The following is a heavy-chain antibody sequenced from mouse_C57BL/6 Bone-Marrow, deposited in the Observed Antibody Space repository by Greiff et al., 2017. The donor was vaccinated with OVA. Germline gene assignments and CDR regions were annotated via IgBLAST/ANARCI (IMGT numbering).Heavy chain of an antibody. CDR3: ARETTVAGFDV. D-gene: IGHD1-1*01. V-gene: IGHV1-55*01. J-gene: IGHJ1*03. CDR2: IYPGSGST. CDR1: GYTFTSYW. Sequence: QVHVKQSGAELVKPGASVKMSCKASGYTFTSYWITWVKQRPGQGLEWIGDIYPGSGSTNYNEKFKSKATLTVDTSSSTAYMQLSSLTSEDSAVYYCARETTVAGFDVWGTGTTVTVSS.